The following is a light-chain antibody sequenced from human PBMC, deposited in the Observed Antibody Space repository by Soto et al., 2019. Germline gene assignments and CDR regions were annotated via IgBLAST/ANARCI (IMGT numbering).Light chain of an antibody. CDR1: QGIRND. CDR2: AAS. CDR3: LQDYNYPRR. Sequence: AIQMTQSPSSLSASVGDRVTITCRASQGIRNDLNWYQQKPGKAPKLLIYAASSLQSGVPSKFSGSGSGTDFTLTISSLQPEDFATYYCLQDYNYPRRFGQGTKVEIK. V-gene: IGKV1-6*01. J-gene: IGKJ1*01.